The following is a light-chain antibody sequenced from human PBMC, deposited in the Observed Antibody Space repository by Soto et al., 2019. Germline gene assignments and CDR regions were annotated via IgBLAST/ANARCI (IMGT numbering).Light chain of an antibody. Sequence: DIQMTQSPSSLSASIGDRANITCRASQSIDNYVNWYQQKPGKAPKVLIYAASSLQSGVPSRFSGTGSGTDFTLTISSLQPEDFATYYCQQSYSTPRTFGPGTNVDLK. CDR1: QSIDNY. V-gene: IGKV1-39*01. CDR3: QQSYSTPRT. J-gene: IGKJ3*01. CDR2: AAS.